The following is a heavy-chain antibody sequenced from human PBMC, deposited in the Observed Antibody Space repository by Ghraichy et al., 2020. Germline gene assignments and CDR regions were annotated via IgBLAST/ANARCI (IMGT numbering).Heavy chain of an antibody. V-gene: IGHV3-23*01. Sequence: GGSLRLSCAASGFTFSSYAMSWVRQAPGKGLEWVSTISGSGAGTYYADSVKGRFTISRDNSKNTLYLQMNSLRAEDTAVYYCAKERAARLVFDYWGQGTLVTVSS. CDR2: ISGSGAGT. CDR1: GFTFSSYA. D-gene: IGHD6-6*01. J-gene: IGHJ4*02. CDR3: AKERAARLVFDY.